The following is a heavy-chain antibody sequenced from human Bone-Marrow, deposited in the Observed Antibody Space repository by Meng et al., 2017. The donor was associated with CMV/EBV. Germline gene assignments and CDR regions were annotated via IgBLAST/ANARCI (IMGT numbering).Heavy chain of an antibody. V-gene: IGHV1-69*05. CDR1: GGTFSRYA. CDR3: ARPDGTTGTDYGMDV. D-gene: IGHD1-7*01. J-gene: IGHJ6*02. Sequence: SVKDSCKASGGTFSRYAISWVRQAPGQGLDWMGGIIPIFGTANNAQKFQGRVTMTRDTSTRTVYMELSSLRSEDTAGYYCARPDGTTGTDYGMDVWGQGTTVTVSS. CDR2: IIPIFGTA.